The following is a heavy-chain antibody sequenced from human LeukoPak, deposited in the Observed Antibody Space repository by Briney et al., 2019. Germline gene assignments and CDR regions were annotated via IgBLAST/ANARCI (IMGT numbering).Heavy chain of an antibody. CDR2: ISYSGST. CDR1: GGSISSSSYY. Sequence: SETLSLTCTVSGGSISSSSYYWGWIRQPPGKGLEWIGSISYSGSTYYNPSLKSRVTISVDTSKNQFSLKLSSVTAADTAVYYCASWYSSGWYFDYWGQGTLVTVSS. V-gene: IGHV4-39*01. D-gene: IGHD6-19*01. J-gene: IGHJ4*02. CDR3: ASWYSSGWYFDY.